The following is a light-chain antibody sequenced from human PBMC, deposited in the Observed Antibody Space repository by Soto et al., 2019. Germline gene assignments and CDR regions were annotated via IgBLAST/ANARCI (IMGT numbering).Light chain of an antibody. Sequence: DIQMTQSPSTLSGSVGARVTITGRASQTISSWLAWYQQEPGKAPKLLIYKASTLKSGVPSRFSGSGSGTEFTLTISSLQPDDFATYYCQHYNSYSEAFGQGTKVDIK. J-gene: IGKJ1*01. CDR1: QTISSW. CDR3: QHYNSYSEA. CDR2: KAS. V-gene: IGKV1-5*03.